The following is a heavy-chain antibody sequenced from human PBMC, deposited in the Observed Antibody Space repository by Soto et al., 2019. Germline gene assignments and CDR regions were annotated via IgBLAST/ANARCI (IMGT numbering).Heavy chain of an antibody. CDR3: ARGLTRYYDFWSGPRVFDP. D-gene: IGHD3-3*01. V-gene: IGHV3-48*03. CDR2: ISSSGSTI. J-gene: IGHJ5*02. Sequence: LRLSCAASGFTFSSYEMNWVRQAPGKGLEWVSYISSSGSTIYYADSVKGRFTISRDNAKNSLYLQMNSLRAEDTAVYYCARGLTRYYDFWSGPRVFDPWGQGTLVTVSS. CDR1: GFTFSSYE.